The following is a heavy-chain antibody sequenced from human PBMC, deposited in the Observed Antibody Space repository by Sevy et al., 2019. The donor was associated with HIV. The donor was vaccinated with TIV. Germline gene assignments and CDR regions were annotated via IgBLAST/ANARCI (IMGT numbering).Heavy chain of an antibody. CDR2: IFSDGNYR. V-gene: IGHV3-33*08. Sequence: GGSLRLSCSTFGFTFSNYGMHWVRQAPGRGLEWVAAIFSDGNYRYYADSVKGSVNISRDKSKNTLSLQMSSLRADDTAMYYCARDSGSGWYVDSWGRGTLVTVSS. CDR3: ARDSGSGWYVDS. CDR1: GFTFSNYG. D-gene: IGHD6-19*01. J-gene: IGHJ4*02.